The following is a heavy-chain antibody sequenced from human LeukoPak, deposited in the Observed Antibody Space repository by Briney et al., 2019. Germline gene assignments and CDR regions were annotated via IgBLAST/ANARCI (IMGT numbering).Heavy chain of an antibody. Sequence: ASVKVSCKASGYTFTGYYMHWVRQAPGQGLEWMGWINPNSGGSNYAQKFQGRVTMTRDTSISTAYMELTRLKSDNTAVYYCARDNGDYWFDYWGQGTLVTVSS. D-gene: IGHD4-17*01. V-gene: IGHV1-2*02. J-gene: IGHJ4*02. CDR2: INPNSGGS. CDR3: ARDNGDYWFDY. CDR1: GYTFTGYY.